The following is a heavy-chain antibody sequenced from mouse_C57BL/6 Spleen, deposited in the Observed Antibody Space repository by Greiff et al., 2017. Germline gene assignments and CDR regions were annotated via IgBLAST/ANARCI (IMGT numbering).Heavy chain of an antibody. CDR3: ALRPWFAY. CDR1: GYTFTEYT. Sequence: VQLQQSGAELVKPGASVKLSCKASGYTFTEYTIHWVKQRSGQGLEWIGWFYPGSGSIKYNENFKDKATLTVDKSSSTAYMELSRLTSEDSAVYCCALRPWFAYWGQGTLVTVSA. V-gene: IGHV1-62-2*01. J-gene: IGHJ3*01. CDR2: FYPGSGSI.